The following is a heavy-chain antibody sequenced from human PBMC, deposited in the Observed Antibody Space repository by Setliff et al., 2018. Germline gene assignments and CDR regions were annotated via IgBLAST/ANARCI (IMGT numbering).Heavy chain of an antibody. J-gene: IGHJ4*02. V-gene: IGHV4-34*01. CDR2: INHSGST. CDR3: ARGFDVCGGGACYTDGPYYFDY. CDR1: GESFSGHY. D-gene: IGHD2-21*02. Sequence: SETLSLTCAVYGESFSGHYWSGSRQPPGKGLGWIGEINHSGSTNYNPSPTSRVTIPVDTSKNQFSLKLSSVAAADTAVYYCARGFDVCGGGACYTDGPYYFDYWGLGTLVTVSS.